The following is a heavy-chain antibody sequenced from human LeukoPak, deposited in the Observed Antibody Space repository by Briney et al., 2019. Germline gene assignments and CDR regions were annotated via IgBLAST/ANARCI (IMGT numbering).Heavy chain of an antibody. V-gene: IGHV4-34*01. Sequence: PSETLSLTCAVYGGSFSGYYWSWIRQPPGKGLEWIGEINHSGSTNYNPSLKSRVTISVDTSKNQFSLKLSSVTAADTAVYYCARHDFWSGYFFDYWGQGTLVTVSS. J-gene: IGHJ4*02. CDR1: GGSFSGYY. CDR3: ARHDFWSGYFFDY. D-gene: IGHD3-3*01. CDR2: INHSGST.